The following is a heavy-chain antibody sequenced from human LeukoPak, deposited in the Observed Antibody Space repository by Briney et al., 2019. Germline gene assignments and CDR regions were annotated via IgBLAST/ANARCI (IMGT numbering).Heavy chain of an antibody. CDR3: SRPRSSAKHGGDAFDI. J-gene: IGHJ3*02. CDR2: ICPGDSDT. D-gene: IGHD3-16*01. CDR1: GYSFTSYW. V-gene: IGHV5-51*01. Sequence: GESLKISCQGSGYSFTSYWIGWVRQMPGKGLEWMGVICPGDSDTRYSPSFQGQVTISADKSISTAYLQWSSLKASDTAMYYCSRPRSSAKHGGDAFDIWGQGTMVTVSS.